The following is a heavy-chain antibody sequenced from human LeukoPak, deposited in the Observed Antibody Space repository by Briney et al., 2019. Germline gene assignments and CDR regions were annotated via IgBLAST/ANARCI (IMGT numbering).Heavy chain of an antibody. J-gene: IGHJ4*02. CDR2: IKQDGRDK. Sequence: GGSLRLSCAASGFTFGSYLMSWVRQAPGKGLEWVAYIKQDGRDKYYVDSVKGRFTISRDNAKNSLCLQMNSLRAEDTAVYYCVRGYRKLEDWGQGTLVTVSS. V-gene: IGHV3-7*01. D-gene: IGHD2-2*02. CDR1: GFTFGSYL. CDR3: VRGYRKLED.